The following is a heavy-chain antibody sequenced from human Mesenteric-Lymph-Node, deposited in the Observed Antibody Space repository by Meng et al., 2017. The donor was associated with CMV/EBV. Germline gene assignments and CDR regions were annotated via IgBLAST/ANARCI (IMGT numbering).Heavy chain of an antibody. V-gene: IGHV1-18*01. CDR1: GYTFTSYG. D-gene: IGHD1-7*01. J-gene: IGHJ6*02. Sequence: ASVKVSCKASGYTFTSYGISWVRQAPGQGLEWMGWISAYNGNTNYAQKLQGRVTMTTDTSTSTAYMELRSLRSDDTAVYYCARDGTGTTPDPYGMDVWGQGTTVTVSS. CDR2: ISAYNGNT. CDR3: ARDGTGTTPDPYGMDV.